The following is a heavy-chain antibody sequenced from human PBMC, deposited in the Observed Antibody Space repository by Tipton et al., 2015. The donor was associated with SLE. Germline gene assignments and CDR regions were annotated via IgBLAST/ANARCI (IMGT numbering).Heavy chain of an antibody. J-gene: IGHJ4*02. Sequence: QVQLVQSGAEVKKPGASVKVSCKASGYTFTSYVIHWVRQDPGQRLEWMGWINAGNGNTKYSQKFQGRVTITRDTSANTAYMELRGLGFEDPTGYSCAGGAELHAFPPCFDFWGQGTLVTV. CDR2: INAGNGNT. D-gene: IGHD1-26*01. CDR3: AGGAELHAFPPCFDF. CDR1: GYTFTSYV. V-gene: IGHV1-3*01.